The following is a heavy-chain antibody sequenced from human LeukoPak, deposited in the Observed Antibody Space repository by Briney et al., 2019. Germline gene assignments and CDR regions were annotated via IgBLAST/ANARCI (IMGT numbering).Heavy chain of an antibody. CDR3: ARAAAGNRGWDWYYFDY. CDR1: GFTFSSYS. V-gene: IGHV3-21*01. D-gene: IGHD6-13*01. Sequence: GGSLRLSCAASGFTFSSYSMNWVRQAPGKGLEWVSSISSSSSDIYYADSVKGRFIISRDNAKNSLFLQMNNLRAEDTAVYYCARAAAGNRGWDWYYFDYWGQGTLVSVSS. CDR2: ISSSSSDI. J-gene: IGHJ4*02.